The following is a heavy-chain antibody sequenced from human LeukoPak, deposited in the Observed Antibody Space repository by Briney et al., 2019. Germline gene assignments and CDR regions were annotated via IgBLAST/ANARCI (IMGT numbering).Heavy chain of an antibody. J-gene: IGHJ6*03. Sequence: PSETLSLTCTVSGGSISSYYWSWIRQPPGKGLEWIGRIYTSGSTNYNPSLKSRVTMSVDTSKNQFSLKLSSVTAADTAVYYCARDRGSSWEWGVYYYYYMDVWGKGTTVTISS. D-gene: IGHD6-13*01. CDR2: IYTSGST. V-gene: IGHV4-4*07. CDR1: GGSISSYY. CDR3: ARDRGSSWEWGVYYYYYMDV.